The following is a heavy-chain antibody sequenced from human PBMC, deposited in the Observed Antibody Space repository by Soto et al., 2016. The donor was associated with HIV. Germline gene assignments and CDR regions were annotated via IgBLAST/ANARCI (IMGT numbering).Heavy chain of an antibody. CDR1: GFTFSSYS. CDR3: ARTGGWYQLLSAFDI. CDR2: ISSSSSYI. J-gene: IGHJ3*02. Sequence: EVQLVESGGGLVKPGGSLRLSCAASGFTFSSYSTNWVRQAPGKGLEWVSSISSSSSYIYYADSVKGRFTISRDNAKNSLYLQMNSLRAEDTAVYYCARTGGWYQLLSAFDIWGQGTMVTVSS. V-gene: IGHV3-21*01. D-gene: IGHD2-2*01.